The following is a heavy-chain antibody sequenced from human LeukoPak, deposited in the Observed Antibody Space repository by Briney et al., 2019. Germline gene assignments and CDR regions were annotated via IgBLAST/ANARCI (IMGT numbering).Heavy chain of an antibody. CDR3: VLGGCSSTSCYEDYYYYMDV. J-gene: IGHJ6*03. CDR1: GYSISSGYY. CDR2: IYHSGST. D-gene: IGHD2-2*01. Sequence: SETLSLTCTVSGYSISSGYYWGWIRQPPAKGLEWIGSIYHSGSTYYNPSLKSRVTISVDTSKNQFSLKLSSVTAADTAVYYCVLGGCSSTSCYEDYYYYMDVWGKGTTVTVSS. V-gene: IGHV4-38-2*02.